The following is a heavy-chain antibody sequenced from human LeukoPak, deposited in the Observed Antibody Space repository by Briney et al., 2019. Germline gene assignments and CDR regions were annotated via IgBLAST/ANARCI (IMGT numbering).Heavy chain of an antibody. CDR1: AFTFSNYR. D-gene: IGHD4-23*01. Sequence: GGSLRLSCAASAFTFSNYRMSWVRQAPGKGLEWVANIKEDGSEIKYVDFVKGPFTISRDNAKNLLYLQMNSLRVDDTAVYYCARDRGYSTFDYWGQGTLVTVSS. CDR2: IKEDGSEI. CDR3: ARDRGYSTFDY. J-gene: IGHJ4*02. V-gene: IGHV3-7*01.